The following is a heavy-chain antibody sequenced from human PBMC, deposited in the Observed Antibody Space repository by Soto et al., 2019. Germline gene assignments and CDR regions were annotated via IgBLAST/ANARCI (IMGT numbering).Heavy chain of an antibody. CDR2: INHSGST. D-gene: IGHD1-7*01. CDR3: ARARITGTPNYYYYMDV. J-gene: IGHJ6*03. Sequence: SETLSLTCAVYGGSFSGYYWSWIRQPPGKGLEWIGEINHSGSTNYNPSLKSRVTISVDTSKNQFSLKLSSVTAADTAVYYCARARITGTPNYYYYMDVWGKGTTVTV. CDR1: GGSFSGYY. V-gene: IGHV4-34*01.